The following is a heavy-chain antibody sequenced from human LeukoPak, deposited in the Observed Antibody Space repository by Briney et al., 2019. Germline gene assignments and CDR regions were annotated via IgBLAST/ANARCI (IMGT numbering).Heavy chain of an antibody. D-gene: IGHD6-19*01. V-gene: IGHV4-39*01. Sequence: PSETLSLTCTVSGGSISSSSYYWGWIRQPPGKGLEWIGSIYYSGSTYYNPSLKSRVTISVDTSKNQFSLKLSSVTAADTAVYYCARRIRYSSGWYEGEDYWGQGTLVTVSS. CDR2: IYYSGST. CDR1: GGSISSSSYY. CDR3: ARRIRYSSGWYEGEDY. J-gene: IGHJ4*02.